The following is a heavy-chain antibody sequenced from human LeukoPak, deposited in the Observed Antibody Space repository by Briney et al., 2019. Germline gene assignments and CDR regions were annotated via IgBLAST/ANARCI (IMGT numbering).Heavy chain of an antibody. Sequence: SETLSLTCTVSGGSISSSSYYWGWIRQPLGKGLEWIGSIYYSGSTYYNPSLKSRVTISVDTSKNQFSLKLSSVTAADTAVYYCARHCFMGPSCLRDYWGQGTLVTVSS. V-gene: IGHV4-39*01. J-gene: IGHJ4*02. CDR1: GGSISSSSYY. CDR2: IYYSGST. CDR3: ARHCFMGPSCLRDY. D-gene: IGHD1-26*01.